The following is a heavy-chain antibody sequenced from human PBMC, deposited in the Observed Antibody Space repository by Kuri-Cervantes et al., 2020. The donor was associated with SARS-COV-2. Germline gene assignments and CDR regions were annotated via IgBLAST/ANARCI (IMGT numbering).Heavy chain of an antibody. J-gene: IGHJ4*02. CDR3: ARGGGYSSSWYGFSEYYFDY. V-gene: IGHV3-48*01. CDR1: GFTFSSYS. Sequence: GGSLRLSCAASGFTFSSYSMNWVRQAPGKGLEWVSYISSSSSTIYYADSVKGRFTISRDNAKNSLYLQMNSLRAEDTAVYYCARGGGYSSSWYGFSEYYFDYWGQGTLVTVSS. D-gene: IGHD6-13*01. CDR2: ISSSSSTI.